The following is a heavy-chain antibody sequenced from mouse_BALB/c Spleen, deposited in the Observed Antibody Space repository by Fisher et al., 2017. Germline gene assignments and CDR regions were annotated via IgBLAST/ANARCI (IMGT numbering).Heavy chain of an antibody. V-gene: IGHV5-12*03. CDR3: ATYGNLNAMDY. D-gene: IGHD2-1*01. J-gene: IGHJ4*01. Sequence: RFTISRDNAKNTLYLEMSSLRSEDTAMYYCATYGNLNAMDYWGQGTSVTVSS.